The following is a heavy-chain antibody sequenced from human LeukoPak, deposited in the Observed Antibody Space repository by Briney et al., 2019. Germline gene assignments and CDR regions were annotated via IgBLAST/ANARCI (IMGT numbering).Heavy chain of an antibody. D-gene: IGHD2-2*02. J-gene: IGHJ4*02. CDR1: GFTFSNYE. V-gene: IGHV3-48*03. CDR3: ARDHNGPYTFDY. Sequence: GGPLRLSCAASGFTFSNYEMNWVRQAPGKGLEWVSDISSSGTTIYYADSVKGRFTISRDNAKNSLSLQMNSLKVEDTAVYYCARDHNGPYTFDYWGQGTLVTVSS. CDR2: ISSSGTTI.